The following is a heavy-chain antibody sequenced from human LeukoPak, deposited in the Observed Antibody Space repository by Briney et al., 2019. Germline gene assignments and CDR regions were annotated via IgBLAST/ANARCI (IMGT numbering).Heavy chain of an antibody. CDR1: GFTFSSYG. V-gene: IGHV3-30*02. J-gene: IGHJ6*03. CDR2: IRYDGSNK. Sequence: GGSLRLSCAASGFTFSSYGMHWVRQAPGKGLEWVAFIRYDGSNKYYADSVKGRFTISRDNSKNTLYLQMNSLRAEDTAFYYCVSVTTVVEDYYYMDVWGKGTTVTVSS. D-gene: IGHD4-23*01. CDR3: VSVTTVVEDYYYMDV.